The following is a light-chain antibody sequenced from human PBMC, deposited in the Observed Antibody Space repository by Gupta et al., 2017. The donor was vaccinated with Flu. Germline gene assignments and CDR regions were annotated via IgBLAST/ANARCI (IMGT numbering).Light chain of an antibody. Sequence: GSGVPDRFSGSGSGTDFALTISSLQAADVAAYYCQQYFGTPVTFGGGTQVEI. J-gene: IGKJ4*01. V-gene: IGKV4-1*01. CDR3: QQYFGTPVT.